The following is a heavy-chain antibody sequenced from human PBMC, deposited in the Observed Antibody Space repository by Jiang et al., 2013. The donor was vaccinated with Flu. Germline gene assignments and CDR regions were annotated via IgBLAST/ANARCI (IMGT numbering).Heavy chain of an antibody. CDR2: IYYSGST. Sequence: GSGLVKPSETPSLTCTVSGGSISSSSYYWGWIRQPPGKGLEWIGSIYYSGSTYYNPSLKSRVTISVDTSKNQFSLKLSSVTAADTAVYYCARPKGYSSRMGANWFDPWGQGTLVTVSS. CDR3: ARPKGYSSRMGANWFDP. V-gene: IGHV4-39*01. CDR1: GGSISSSSYY. J-gene: IGHJ5*02. D-gene: IGHD5-18*01.